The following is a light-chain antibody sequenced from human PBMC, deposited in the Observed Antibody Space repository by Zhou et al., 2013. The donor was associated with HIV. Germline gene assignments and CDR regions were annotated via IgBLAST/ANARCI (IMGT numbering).Light chain of an antibody. CDR3: QQRSNWLT. CDR1: QSVISDY. Sequence: IVLTQSPATLSLSPGERATLSCRASQSVISDYLTWYQQKRGQAPRLLIHGASIRATGTPDRFIGSGSGTDFTLTISRLEPEDFAVYFCQQRSNWLTFGGGTKVEIK. V-gene: IGKV3D-20*02. CDR2: GAS. J-gene: IGKJ4*01.